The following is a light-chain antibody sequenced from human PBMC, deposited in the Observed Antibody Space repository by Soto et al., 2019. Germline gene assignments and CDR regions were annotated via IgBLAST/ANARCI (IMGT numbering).Light chain of an antibody. CDR2: EVS. CDR3: SSYTSSSTVV. CDR1: SSDVGGYNY. V-gene: IGLV2-14*01. J-gene: IGLJ2*01. Sequence: QSALTQPASVSGSPGQSITISCTGTSSDVGGYNYVSWYQQHPGKAPKLMIYEVSNRPSGGSNRFSGSKSGNTASLTTSGLQAEDEADYYCSSYTSSSTVVFGGGTQLTVL.